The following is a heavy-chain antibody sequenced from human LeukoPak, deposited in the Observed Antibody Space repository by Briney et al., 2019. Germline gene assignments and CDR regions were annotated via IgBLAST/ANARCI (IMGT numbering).Heavy chain of an antibody. D-gene: IGHD5-18*01. V-gene: IGHV3-21*01. CDR1: GFTFSSYS. CDR3: ARDKDTAMVYYYYYGMDV. CDR2: ISSSSSYI. Sequence: GGSLRLSCAASGFTFSSYSMNWVRQAPGKGLEGVSSISSSSSYIYYADSVKGRFTISRDNAKNSLYLQMNSLRAEDTAVYYCARDKDTAMVYYYYYGMDVWGQGTTVTVSS. J-gene: IGHJ6*02.